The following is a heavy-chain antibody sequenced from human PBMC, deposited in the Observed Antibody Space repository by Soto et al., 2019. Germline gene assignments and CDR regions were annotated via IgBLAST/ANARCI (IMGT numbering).Heavy chain of an antibody. CDR2: IYPGDTET. J-gene: IGHJ4*02. Sequence: PGESLKISCKGSGYSFTNYWIGWVRQMPGKGLEWMGIIYPGDTETKYSPSFQGQVTISADKSISTTYLQWSSLKASDTAMYYCAGLKATAGPYFDYWGQGTLVTVSS. V-gene: IGHV5-51*01. CDR1: GYSFTNYW. D-gene: IGHD6-13*01. CDR3: AGLKATAGPYFDY.